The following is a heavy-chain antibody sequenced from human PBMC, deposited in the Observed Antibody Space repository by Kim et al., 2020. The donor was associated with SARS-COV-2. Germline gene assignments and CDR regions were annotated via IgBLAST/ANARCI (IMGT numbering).Heavy chain of an antibody. D-gene: IGHD2-15*01. Sequence: HPSLKSRVTISVDTSKNQFSLKLSSVTAADTAVYYFARWVGSHGSGVDYWGQGTLVTVSS. J-gene: IGHJ4*02. CDR3: ARWVGSHGSGVDY. V-gene: IGHV4-34*01.